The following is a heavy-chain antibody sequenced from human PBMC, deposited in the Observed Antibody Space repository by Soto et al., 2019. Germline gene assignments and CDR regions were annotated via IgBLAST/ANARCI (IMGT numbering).Heavy chain of an antibody. V-gene: IGHV2-5*02. J-gene: IGHJ1*01. CDR1: GFSLSTSGVG. CDR2: IYWDDDK. Sequence: QITLKESGPTLVKPTQTLTLTCTFSGFSLSTSGVGVGWIRQPPGKALEWLALIYWDDDKRYSPSLKSRLTITKEPSKNQVVLTMTNMDPVDTATYYCALPSYYYDSSGYFHAEYFQHWGQGTLVTVSS. D-gene: IGHD3-22*01. CDR3: ALPSYYYDSSGYFHAEYFQH.